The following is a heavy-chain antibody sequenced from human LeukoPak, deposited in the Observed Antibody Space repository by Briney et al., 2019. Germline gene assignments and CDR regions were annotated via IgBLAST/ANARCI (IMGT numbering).Heavy chain of an antibody. CDR3: ARHRGIAARIDY. Sequence: PSETLSLTCTVSGGSISSSSYYWGWIRQPRGKGLEWIGSIYYSGSTYYNPSLKSRVTISVDTSKNQFSLKLSSVTAADTAVYYCARHRGIAARIDYWGQGTLVTVSS. CDR2: IYYSGST. CDR1: GGSISSSSYY. V-gene: IGHV4-39*01. D-gene: IGHD6-6*01. J-gene: IGHJ4*02.